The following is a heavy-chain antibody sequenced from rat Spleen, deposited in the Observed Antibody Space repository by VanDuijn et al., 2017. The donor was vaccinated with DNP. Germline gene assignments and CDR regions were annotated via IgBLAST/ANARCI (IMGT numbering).Heavy chain of an antibody. CDR3: ARELPGYNPFDY. D-gene: IGHD1-4*01. J-gene: IGHJ2*01. CDR1: GFSLTTYY. CDR2: IRNRGST. Sequence: QVQLKETGPGLVQPTQTLSITCTVSGFSLTTYYIQWVRQTPGKGLEWMGFIRNRGSTDFGSEFKSRLSISRDTSKNQVFLKMNSLKTEDTGIYYCARELPGYNPFDYWGQGVMVTVSS. V-gene: IGHV2-65*01.